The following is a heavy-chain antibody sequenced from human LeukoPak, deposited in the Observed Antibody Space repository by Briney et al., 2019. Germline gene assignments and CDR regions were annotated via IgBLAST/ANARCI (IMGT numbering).Heavy chain of an antibody. CDR1: GGSFSGYY. Sequence: SETLSLTCAVYGGSFSGYYWGWIRQPPGKGLEWIGEITHGASTNYNPSLQSRVTISVDTSKNHFSLRLSSVTAADTAVYYCASRKAIEKYNWFDPWGQGTLVTVSS. CDR3: ASRKAIEKYNWFDP. CDR2: ITHGAST. J-gene: IGHJ5*02. V-gene: IGHV4-34*01.